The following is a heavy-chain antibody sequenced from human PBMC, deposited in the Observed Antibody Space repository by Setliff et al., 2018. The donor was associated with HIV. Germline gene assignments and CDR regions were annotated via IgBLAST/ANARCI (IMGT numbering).Heavy chain of an antibody. CDR1: GYIFTASY. CDR2: LNPNSGDT. CDR3: ARGPPIYSSSSGYFDY. V-gene: IGHV1-2*06. J-gene: IGHJ4*02. Sequence: GASVKVSCKASGYIFTASYTHWVRQAPGQGLEWMGRLNPNSGDTNFTQTFQGRVTMTWDTSIGTAYMELSRLTSDDTAVYYCARGPPIYSSSSGYFDYWGQGTLVPSPQ. D-gene: IGHD6-6*01.